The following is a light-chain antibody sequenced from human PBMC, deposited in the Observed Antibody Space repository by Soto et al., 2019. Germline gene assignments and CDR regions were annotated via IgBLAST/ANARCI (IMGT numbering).Light chain of an antibody. J-gene: IGKJ1*01. CDR1: QSVSTN. CDR3: QQYDKWPRT. Sequence: VMTQSPATLSVSPGDSAALSCRASQSVSTNLAWYQQKPGQPPRLLIYFASTRATAVPARFTAGGSGTEFTLTISSLQSDDLAVYYCQQYDKWPRTFGQGTKVDI. CDR2: FAS. V-gene: IGKV3-15*01.